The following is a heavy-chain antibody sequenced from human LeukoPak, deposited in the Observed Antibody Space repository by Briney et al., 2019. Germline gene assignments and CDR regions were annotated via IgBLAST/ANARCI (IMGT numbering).Heavy chain of an antibody. CDR3: ARTSSYYDILTGLHQYYFDY. CDR1: GGSISSYY. D-gene: IGHD3-9*01. CDR2: IYYSGGT. J-gene: IGHJ4*02. Sequence: PSETLSLTCTVSGGSISSYYWSWIRQPPGKGLEWIGFIYYSGGTNYNLSLRSRVTISIDMSKNQFSLNLSSVTAADTAVYYCARTSSYYDILTGLHQYYFDYWGQGTLVTVSS. V-gene: IGHV4-59*01.